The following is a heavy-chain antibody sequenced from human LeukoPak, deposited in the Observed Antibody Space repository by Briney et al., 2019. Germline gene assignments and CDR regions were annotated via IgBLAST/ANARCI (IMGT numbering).Heavy chain of an antibody. J-gene: IGHJ6*03. V-gene: IGHV3-74*01. D-gene: IGHD2-2*01. CDR1: GFTFSSFW. Sequence: GGSLRLSCAASGFTFSSFWMHWVRQAPGKGLVWVSRINHDGSSTNYADSVKGRFTISRENAKNTLHLQMNRQRAEETAVYYCARVSVVVVPAAYYYYYMDVWGKGTTVTISS. CDR3: ARVSVVVVPAAYYYYYMDV. CDR2: INHDGSST.